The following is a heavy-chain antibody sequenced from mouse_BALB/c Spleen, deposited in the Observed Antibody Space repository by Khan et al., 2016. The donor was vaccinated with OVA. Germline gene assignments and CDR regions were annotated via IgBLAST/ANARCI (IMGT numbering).Heavy chain of an antibody. CDR2: INPHIGET. CDR3: ARTDGSDFDY. Sequence: VRLQQSGPELVKPGASVKISCKASGYSFTGYFMNWVMQSHGKSLEWIGRINPHIGETLYNQKFKGKATLTVDESSSTAHMELRSLASEDSAVYYCARTDGSDFDYWGQGTTLTVSS. D-gene: IGHD1-1*01. J-gene: IGHJ2*01. CDR1: GYSFTGYF. V-gene: IGHV1-20*02.